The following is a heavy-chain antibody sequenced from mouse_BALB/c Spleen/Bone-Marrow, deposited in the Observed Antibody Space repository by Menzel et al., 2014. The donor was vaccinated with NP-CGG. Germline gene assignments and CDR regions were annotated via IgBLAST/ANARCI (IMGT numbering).Heavy chain of an antibody. V-gene: IGHV1S127*01. J-gene: IGHJ3*01. Sequence: VQLQQSGAGLVKPGASVKMSCKASGYTFTSYWMHWVKQRPGQGLEWIGTIDPSDSYTSYNQKFKGKATLTVDTSSSTAYMQLSSLTSEDSAVYYYTRNDYDGFAYWGQGTLVTVSA. CDR1: GYTFTSYW. D-gene: IGHD2-4*01. CDR2: IDPSDSYT. CDR3: TRNDYDGFAY.